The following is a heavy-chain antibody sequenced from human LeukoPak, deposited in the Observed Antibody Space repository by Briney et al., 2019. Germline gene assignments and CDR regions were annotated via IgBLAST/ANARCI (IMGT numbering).Heavy chain of an antibody. CDR3: ASRAGYTGSWSAFDY. V-gene: IGHV3-7*05. CDR2: IKQDGSER. Sequence: GGSLRLSCTASTLTLNNYWMSWVRQAPGKGLEWVANIKQDGSERYHVDSVKGRFTISRDNAKNSLYLQMNSLRAEDTAVYYCASRAGYTGSWSAFDYWGQGTLVTVSS. D-gene: IGHD6-13*01. J-gene: IGHJ4*02. CDR1: TLTLNNYW.